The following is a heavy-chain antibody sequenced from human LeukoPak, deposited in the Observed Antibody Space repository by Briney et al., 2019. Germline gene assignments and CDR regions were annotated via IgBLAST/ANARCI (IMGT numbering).Heavy chain of an antibody. Sequence: SETLSLTCTVSGGSIISGDYYWSWIRQPPGKGLGWIGSIYYSGSTYYNPSLKSRVTISVDTSKNQFSLKLSSVTAADTAVYYCARHRYDSSGLNNDYFGIWGQGTMVTVSS. V-gene: IGHV4-30-4*01. D-gene: IGHD3-22*01. CDR2: IYYSGST. CDR3: ARHRYDSSGLNNDYFGI. CDR1: GGSIISGDYY. J-gene: IGHJ3*02.